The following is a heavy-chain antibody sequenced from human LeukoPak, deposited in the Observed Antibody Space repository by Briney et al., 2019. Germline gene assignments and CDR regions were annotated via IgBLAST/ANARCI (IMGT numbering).Heavy chain of an antibody. J-gene: IGHJ3*02. CDR3: ARDFGYSSLVRAFDI. Sequence: SETLSLTCTVSGGSISSSSYYWGWIRQPPGKGLEWIGEIYHSGSTNYNPSLKSRVTISVDKSKNQFSLKLSSVTAADTAVYYCARDFGYSSLVRAFDIWGQGTMVTVSS. V-gene: IGHV4-39*07. CDR1: GGSISSSSYY. D-gene: IGHD6-19*01. CDR2: IYHSGST.